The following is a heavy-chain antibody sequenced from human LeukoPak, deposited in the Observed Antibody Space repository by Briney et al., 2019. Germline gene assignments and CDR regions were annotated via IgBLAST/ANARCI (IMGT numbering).Heavy chain of an antibody. CDR1: GFAFSSYA. CDR3: VRTMVRGV. J-gene: IGHJ4*02. Sequence: TGRSLRLSCAASGFAFSSYALHWVRQAPGKGLDWVAVISYDGGNKYYADSVKGRFTISRDNSKSTLYLQMSSLRAEDTAVYYCVRTMVRGVWGQGTLVTVSS. V-gene: IGHV3-30-3*01. D-gene: IGHD3-10*01. CDR2: ISYDGGNK.